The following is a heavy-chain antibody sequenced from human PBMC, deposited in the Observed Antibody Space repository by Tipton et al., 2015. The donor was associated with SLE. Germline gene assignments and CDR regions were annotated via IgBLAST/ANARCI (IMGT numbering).Heavy chain of an antibody. CDR1: GGSISSHY. CDR3: ARAPSRDWDLYYFDY. D-gene: IGHD3/OR15-3a*01. Sequence: TLSLTCTVSGGSISSHYWGWIRQPPGKGLEWIGSIYYSGSTYYNPSLKSRVTISVDTSKNQFSLKLSSVTAADTAVYYCARAPSRDWDLYYFDYWGQGTLVTVSS. V-gene: IGHV4-39*07. J-gene: IGHJ4*02. CDR2: IYYSGST.